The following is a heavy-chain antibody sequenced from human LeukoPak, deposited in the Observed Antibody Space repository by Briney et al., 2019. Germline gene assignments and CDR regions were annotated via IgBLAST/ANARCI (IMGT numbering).Heavy chain of an antibody. CDR1: GFTFSGFW. Sequence: GGSLRLSCAASGFTFSGFWMHWVRQTPGRGLVGVSRINSDGSSTNYADSVKGRFTISRDNSKNTLYLQMNSLRAEDTAVYYCAREGVAVESFDYWGQGTLVTVSS. CDR3: AREGVAVESFDY. J-gene: IGHJ4*02. CDR2: INSDGSST. D-gene: IGHD6-19*01. V-gene: IGHV3-74*01.